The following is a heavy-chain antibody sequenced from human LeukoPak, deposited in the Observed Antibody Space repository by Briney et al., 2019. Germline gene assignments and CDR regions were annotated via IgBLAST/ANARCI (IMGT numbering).Heavy chain of an antibody. Sequence: SETLSLTCTVSGGSISSSSYYWGWIRQPPGKGLEWIGTIYYSGGTYDNPSLKSRVTISVDTSKNQFSLKLSSVTAADTAVYYCARGKYYYGSGSYYTRRRWDAFDIWGQGTMVTVSS. CDR3: ARGKYYYGSGSYYTRRRWDAFDI. CDR2: IYYSGGT. D-gene: IGHD3-10*01. CDR1: GGSISSSSYY. V-gene: IGHV4-39*07. J-gene: IGHJ3*02.